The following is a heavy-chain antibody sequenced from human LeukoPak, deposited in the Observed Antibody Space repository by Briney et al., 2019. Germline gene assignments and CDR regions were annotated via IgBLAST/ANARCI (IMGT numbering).Heavy chain of an antibody. CDR3: AYTAADYYSYYYYYMDV. D-gene: IGHD6-13*01. CDR2: IYTSGST. J-gene: IGHJ6*03. Sequence: PSETLSLTCTVSGGSIRSDDYYWSWIRQPPGKGLEWIGRIYTSGSTNYNPSLKSRVTMSVDTSKNQFSLKLSSVTAADTAVYYCAYTAADYYSYYYYYMDVWGKGTTVTVSS. CDR1: GGSIRSDDYY. V-gene: IGHV4-61*02.